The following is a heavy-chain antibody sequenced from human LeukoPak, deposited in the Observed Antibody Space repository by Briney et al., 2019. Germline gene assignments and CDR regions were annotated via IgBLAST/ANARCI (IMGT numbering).Heavy chain of an antibody. V-gene: IGHV3-48*01. CDR2: ISSSSSTI. Sequence: GGSLRLSCAASGFTFGSYSMNWVRQAPGKGLEWVSYISSSSSTIYYADSVKGRFTISRDNAKNSLYLQMNSLRAEDTAVYYCARDFGYSYGSSYFDYWGQGTLVTVSS. CDR3: ARDFGYSYGSSYFDY. CDR1: GFTFGSYS. J-gene: IGHJ4*02. D-gene: IGHD5-18*01.